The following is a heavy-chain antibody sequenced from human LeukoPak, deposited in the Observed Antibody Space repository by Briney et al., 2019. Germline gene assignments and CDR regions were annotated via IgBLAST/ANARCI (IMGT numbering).Heavy chain of an antibody. CDR3: VKGGTDYDFWNDSSYSYYFDF. CDR2: ITGHGGST. J-gene: IGHJ4*02. D-gene: IGHD3-3*01. V-gene: IGHV3-23*01. CDR1: GFTFGSYA. Sequence: GGSLRLSCAASGFTFGSYAMSWVRQAPGKGLEWVSSITGHGGSTFYADSVKGRLTISIDNSKNTLFLQMNSLRAEDTAMYYCVKGGTDYDFWNDSSYSYYFDFWGQGTLVTVSS.